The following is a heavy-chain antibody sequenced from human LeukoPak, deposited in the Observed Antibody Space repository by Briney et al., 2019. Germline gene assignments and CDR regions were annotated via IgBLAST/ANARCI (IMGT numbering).Heavy chain of an antibody. Sequence: GGSLRLSCETSGFTLKNYWMSWLRRAPGKGLEWVSRSKYDGSTAMYAESVKGRFTISRDNARGTLYLQMNSLRVVDTAVYYCAKSDWFDPCGRGILVTVSS. CDR2: SKYDGSTA. V-gene: IGHV3-74*03. J-gene: IGHJ5*02. CDR1: GFTLKNYW. CDR3: AKSDWFDP.